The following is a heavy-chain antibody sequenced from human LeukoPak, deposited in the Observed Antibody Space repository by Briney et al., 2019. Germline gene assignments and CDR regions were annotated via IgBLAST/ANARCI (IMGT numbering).Heavy chain of an antibody. V-gene: IGHV5-51*01. CDR1: GYSFTTHW. Sequence: GESLKISCKGSGYSFTTHWVAWVRQMPGKGLEWMGIIYPGDSDTRYSPSFQGQVTISADRSISTAYLQWSSLKASDSAIYYCASGNSIFDYWGQRTLVTVSS. J-gene: IGHJ4*02. CDR2: IYPGDSDT. D-gene: IGHD2/OR15-2a*01. CDR3: ASGNSIFDY.